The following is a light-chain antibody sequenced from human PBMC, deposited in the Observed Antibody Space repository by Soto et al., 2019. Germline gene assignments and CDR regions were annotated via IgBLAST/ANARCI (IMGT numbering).Light chain of an antibody. J-gene: IGKJ1*01. V-gene: IGKV3-15*01. CDR2: AAS. CDR3: QQYNNWLRT. CDR1: QSVTNN. Sequence: EIVLTQSPATLSLSPGERATLSCRASQSVTNNYLAWFQQKPGQAPRLLIYAASTRASGVPARFSGSGSGTEFTLTISSLQSEDFAVYYCQQYNNWLRTFGHGTK.